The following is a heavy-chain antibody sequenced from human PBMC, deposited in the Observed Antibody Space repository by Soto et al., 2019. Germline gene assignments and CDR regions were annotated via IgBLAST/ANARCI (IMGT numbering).Heavy chain of an antibody. D-gene: IGHD6-6*01. J-gene: IGHJ6*02. CDR1: GDSVSSNSAA. Sequence: SQTLSLTCAISGDSVSSNSAAWNWIRQSPSRGLEWLGRIYYMSKWYNDYAVSVKSRITINPDTSKNQFSLQLNSVTPEDTAVYYCAREDAEYSSSSFNYYYGMDVWGQGTTVTVSS. V-gene: IGHV6-1*01. CDR3: AREDAEYSSSSFNYYYGMDV. CDR2: IYYMSKWYN.